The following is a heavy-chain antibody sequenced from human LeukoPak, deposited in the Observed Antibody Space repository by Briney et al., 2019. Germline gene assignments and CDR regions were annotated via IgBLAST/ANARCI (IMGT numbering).Heavy chain of an antibody. CDR3: AKTPSYYDSSGYYSFDY. CDR2: ISGSGGST. V-gene: IGHV3-23*01. CDR1: GFTFSSYG. D-gene: IGHD3-22*01. J-gene: IGHJ4*02. Sequence: GGSLRLSCAASGFTFSSYGMSWVRQAPGKGLEWVSAISGSGGSTYYADSVKGRFTISRDNSKNTLYLQMNSLRAEGTAVYYCAKTPSYYDSSGYYSFDYWGQGTLVTVSS.